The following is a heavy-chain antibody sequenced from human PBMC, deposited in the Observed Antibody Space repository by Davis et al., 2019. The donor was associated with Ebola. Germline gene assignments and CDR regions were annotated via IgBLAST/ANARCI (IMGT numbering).Heavy chain of an antibody. J-gene: IGHJ4*02. V-gene: IGHV4-59*01. CDR2: IYYSGST. CDR1: GGSISSYY. D-gene: IGHD2-15*01. CDR3: ARGIGIVVVVDYFDY. Sequence: PGGSLRLSCTVSGGSISSYYWSWIRQPPGKGLEWIGYIYYSGSTNYNPSLKSRVTISVDTSKNQFSLKLSSVTAADKAVYYCARGIGIVVVVDYFDYWGQGTLVTVSS.